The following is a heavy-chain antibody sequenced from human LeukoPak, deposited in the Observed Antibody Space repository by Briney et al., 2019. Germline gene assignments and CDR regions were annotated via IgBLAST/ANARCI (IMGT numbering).Heavy chain of an antibody. CDR1: GGTFSSYA. D-gene: IGHD1-26*01. CDR2: IIPIFGTA. Sequence: ASVKVSCKASGGTFSSYAISWVRQAPGQGLEWMGGIIPIFGTANYAQKFQGRVTITADESTSTAYMELSSLRSEDTAVYYCARLGLALRVGATLFDYWGQGTLVTVSS. J-gene: IGHJ4*02. V-gene: IGHV1-69*13. CDR3: ARLGLALRVGATLFDY.